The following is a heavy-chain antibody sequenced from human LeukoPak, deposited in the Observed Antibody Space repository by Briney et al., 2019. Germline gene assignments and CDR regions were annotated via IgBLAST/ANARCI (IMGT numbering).Heavy chain of an antibody. D-gene: IGHD3-10*01. CDR3: ARGKRVLLWFGELPRYYYFDY. J-gene: IGHJ4*02. CDR2: INHSGST. V-gene: IGHV4-34*01. CDR1: GGSFSGYY. Sequence: KPSETLSLTCAVYGGSFSGYYWSWIRQPPGKGLEWIGEINHSGSTNYNPSLKSRVTISVDTSKNQFSLKLSSVTAADTAVYYCARGKRVLLWFGELPRYYYFDYWGQGTLVTVSS.